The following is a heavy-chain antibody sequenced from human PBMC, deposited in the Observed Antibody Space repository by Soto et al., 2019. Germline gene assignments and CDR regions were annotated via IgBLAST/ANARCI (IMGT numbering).Heavy chain of an antibody. Sequence: GASVKVSCKASGYTFTSYGISWVRQAPGQGLEWMGWISAYNGNTNYAQKLQGRVTMTTDTSTSTAYMELRSLRSDDTAVYYCARDQNQSSNDCSSTSCYWSEGAFDIWGQGTMVTVSS. D-gene: IGHD2-2*01. J-gene: IGHJ3*02. CDR3: ARDQNQSSNDCSSTSCYWSEGAFDI. V-gene: IGHV1-18*01. CDR1: GYTFTSYG. CDR2: ISAYNGNT.